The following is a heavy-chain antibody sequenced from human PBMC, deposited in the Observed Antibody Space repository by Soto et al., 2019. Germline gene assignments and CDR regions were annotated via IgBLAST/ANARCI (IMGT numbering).Heavy chain of an antibody. D-gene: IGHD6-13*01. V-gene: IGHV4-30-2*01. J-gene: IGHJ3*02. CDR1: GGSISSGGYS. Sequence: SETLSLTCAVSGGSISSGGYSWSWIRQPPGKGLEWIGYIYHSGSTYYNPSLKSRVTISVDRSKNQFSLKLSSVTAADTAVYYCARADIAAAGTVWAFDIWGQGTMVTVSS. CDR3: ARADIAAAGTVWAFDI. CDR2: IYHSGST.